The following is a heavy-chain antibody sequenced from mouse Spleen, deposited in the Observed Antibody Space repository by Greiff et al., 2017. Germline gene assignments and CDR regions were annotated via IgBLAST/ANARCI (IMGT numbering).Heavy chain of an antibody. CDR2: IDPENGDT. Sequence: EVQLQQSGAELVRPGASVKLSCTASGFNIKDDYMHWVKQRPEQGLEWIGWIDPENGDTEYASKFQGKATITADTSSNTAYLQLSSLTSEDTAVYYCTTRHGSSYRGYAMDYWGQGTSVTVSS. V-gene: IGHV14-4*01. CDR1: GFNIKDDY. J-gene: IGHJ4*01. CDR3: TTRHGSSYRGYAMDY. D-gene: IGHD1-1*01.